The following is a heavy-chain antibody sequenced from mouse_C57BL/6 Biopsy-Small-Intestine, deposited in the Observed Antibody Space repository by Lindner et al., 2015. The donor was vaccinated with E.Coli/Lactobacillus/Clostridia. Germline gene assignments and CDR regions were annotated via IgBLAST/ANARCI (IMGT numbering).Heavy chain of an antibody. CDR1: GYTFTTYG. V-gene: IGHV1-20*01. J-gene: IGHJ4*01. CDR3: ARELEVAGIIFFVY. D-gene: IGHD1-3*01. CDR2: ISAYNGNT. Sequence: SVKVSCKASGYTFTTYGVSWVRQAPGQGLEWMGWISAYNGNTIYAQNLQGRVTMTRDTSTSTLFMELRSLRSDDTAVYCCARELEVAGIIFFVYWGQGTLVTVSS.